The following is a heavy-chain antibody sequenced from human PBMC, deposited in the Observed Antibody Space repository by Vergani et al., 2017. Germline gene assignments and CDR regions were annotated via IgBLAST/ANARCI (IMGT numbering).Heavy chain of an antibody. CDR1: GGSTSSSSYY. J-gene: IGHJ4*02. D-gene: IGHD3-22*01. Sequence: QLQLQESGPGLVKPSETLSLTCTVSGGSTSSSSYYWGWIRQPPGKGLEWIGSIYYSGSTYYNPSLKSRVTISVDTSKNQFSLKLSSVTAADTAVYYCARVANYYDSSGYYGPYYFDYWGQGTLVTVSS. V-gene: IGHV4-39*07. CDR2: IYYSGST. CDR3: ARVANYYDSSGYYGPYYFDY.